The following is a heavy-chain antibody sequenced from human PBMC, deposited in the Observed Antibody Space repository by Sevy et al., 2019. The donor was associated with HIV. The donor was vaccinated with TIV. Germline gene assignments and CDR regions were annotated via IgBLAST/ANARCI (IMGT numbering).Heavy chain of an antibody. J-gene: IGHJ4*02. CDR2: IRSKTFGGTA. Sequence: GGSLRLSCMASGFSFGDFAMSWVRQAPGKGLEWVGFIRSKTFGGTAEYAASVKGRFTISRDDSKNIADLQMNSLKTEDTGVYYCTRVSRKNFCDSSGYYYFGHWGQGTLVTVSS. CDR3: TRVSRKNFCDSSGYYYFGH. CDR1: GFSFGDFA. V-gene: IGHV3-49*04. D-gene: IGHD3-22*01.